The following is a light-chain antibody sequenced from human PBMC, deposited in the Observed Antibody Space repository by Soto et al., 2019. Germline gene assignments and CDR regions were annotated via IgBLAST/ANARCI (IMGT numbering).Light chain of an antibody. CDR3: SSYTSSSTRV. Sequence: QSVLPQPASVSGSPGQSITISCTGTSSDVGAYDCVSWYQQHPDKAPKLMIYEVSNRLSGVSNRFSGSKSVNTATLTISGLQADDEADYYCSSYTSSSTRVFGTGTKVTVL. CDR2: EVS. CDR1: SSDVGAYDC. V-gene: IGLV2-14*03. J-gene: IGLJ1*01.